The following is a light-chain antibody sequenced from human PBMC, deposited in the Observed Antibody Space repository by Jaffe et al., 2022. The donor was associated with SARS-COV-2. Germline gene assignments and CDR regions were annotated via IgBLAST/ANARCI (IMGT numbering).Light chain of an antibody. V-gene: IGKV2-28*01. Sequence: DVVMTQSPLSLPVTPGEPASISCRSSQSLLHSNGYNYLDWYLQRPGQSPQVLIYLGSNRASGVPDRFSGSGSGTDFTLKISRVEAEDVGVYYCMQALQIPWTFGQGTKVEIK. CDR2: LGS. CDR1: QSLLHSNGYNY. CDR3: MQALQIPWT. J-gene: IGKJ1*01.